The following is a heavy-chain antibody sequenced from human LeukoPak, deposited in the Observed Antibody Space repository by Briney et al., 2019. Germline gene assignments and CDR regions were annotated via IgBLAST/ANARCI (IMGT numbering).Heavy chain of an antibody. J-gene: IGHJ4*02. Sequence: GGSLRLSCAASGFTFSTYSMNWVRQAPGKGLEWVSYISSSSSVIYYADSVKGRFTISRDNAKNSLYLQMNSLRAEDTAVYYCARSQERIAAAGHFDFWGQGTLVTVSS. V-gene: IGHV3-48*01. D-gene: IGHD6-13*01. CDR1: GFTFSTYS. CDR3: ARSQERIAAAGHFDF. CDR2: ISSSSSVI.